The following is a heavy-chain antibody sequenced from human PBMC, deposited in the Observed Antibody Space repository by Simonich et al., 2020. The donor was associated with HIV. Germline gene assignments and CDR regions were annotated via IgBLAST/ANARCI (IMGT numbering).Heavy chain of an antibody. CDR1: GGSFSGYY. CDR3: ARRHPTTVTTPYFDY. J-gene: IGHJ4*02. D-gene: IGHD4-17*01. CDR2: INPSGST. V-gene: IGHV4-34*01. Sequence: QVQLQQWGAGLLKPSETLSLTCAVYGGSFSGYYWSWISQPPGNGLEWIGEINPSGSTNYNPSLKSRVTISVDTSKIQFSLKLSSVTAAATAVYYCARRHPTTVTTPYFDYWGQGTLVTVSS.